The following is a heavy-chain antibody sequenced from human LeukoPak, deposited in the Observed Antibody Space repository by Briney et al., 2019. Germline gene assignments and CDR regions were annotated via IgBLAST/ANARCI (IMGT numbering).Heavy chain of an antibody. J-gene: IGHJ6*02. CDR1: GYTFTSYD. CDR2: MNPNSGNT. Sequence: GASVKVSCKASGYTFTSYDINWVRQATAQGLEWMGWMNPNSGNTGYAQKFQGRVTMTRSTSISTAYMELSSLRSEDTAVYYCAIRPYSSGWYGGYGMDVWGQGTTVTVSS. CDR3: AIRPYSSGWYGGYGMDV. V-gene: IGHV1-8*01. D-gene: IGHD6-19*01.